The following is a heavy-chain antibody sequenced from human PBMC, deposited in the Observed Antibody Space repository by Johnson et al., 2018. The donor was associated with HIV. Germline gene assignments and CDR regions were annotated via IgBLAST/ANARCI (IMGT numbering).Heavy chain of an antibody. CDR2: ISSSGSTI. CDR1: GFTVRSNY. CDR3: ARGGYRSGWFHDAFDI. Sequence: QVQLVESGGGLIQPGGSLRLSCEASGFTVRSNYISWVRQAPGKGLEWVSYISSSGSTIYYADSVKGRFTISRDNAKNSLYLQMNSLRAEDTAVYYCARGGYRSGWFHDAFDIWGQGTMVTVSS. D-gene: IGHD6-19*01. V-gene: IGHV3-11*04. J-gene: IGHJ3*02.